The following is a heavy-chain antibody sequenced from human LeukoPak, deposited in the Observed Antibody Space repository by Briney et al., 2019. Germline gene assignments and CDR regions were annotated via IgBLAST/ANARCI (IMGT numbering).Heavy chain of an antibody. D-gene: IGHD5-18*01. CDR3: ARALRGYSYGYDAFDI. V-gene: IGHV4-34*01. CDR2: INHSGST. Sequence: PSETLSLTCAVYGGSFSGYYWSWIRQPPGKGLEWIGEINHSGSTNYNPSLKSRVTISVDTSKNQFSLKLSSVTAADTAVYYCARALRGYSYGYDAFDIWGQGTMVTVSS. CDR1: GGSFSGYY. J-gene: IGHJ3*02.